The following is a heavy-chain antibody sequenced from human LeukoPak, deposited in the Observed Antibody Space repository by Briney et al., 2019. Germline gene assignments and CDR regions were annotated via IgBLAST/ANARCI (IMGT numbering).Heavy chain of an antibody. Sequence: SETLTLTCAVYGGSFSGYYWSWIRQPPGKGLEWIGEINHSGSTNYNPSLKSRVTISVDTSKNQFSLRLSSVTAADTAVYYCATSPPGSYSSSWYLDLWGRGTLVTVSS. CDR1: GGSFSGYY. D-gene: IGHD6-13*01. V-gene: IGHV4-34*01. CDR3: ATSPPGSYSSSWYLDL. CDR2: INHSGST. J-gene: IGHJ2*01.